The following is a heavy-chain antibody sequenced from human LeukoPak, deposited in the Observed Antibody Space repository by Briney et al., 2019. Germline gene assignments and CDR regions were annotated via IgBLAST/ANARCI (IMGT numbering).Heavy chain of an antibody. CDR2: INPNSGGT. V-gene: IGHV1-2*02. Sequence: GGSVKVSCKASGYTFTGYYMHWVRQAPGQGLEWMGWINPNSGGTNYAQKFQGRVTMARDTSKNQFSLKLSSVTAADTAVYYCARDRAGYGDGYMDVWGKGTTVTVSS. D-gene: IGHD4-17*01. J-gene: IGHJ6*03. CDR3: ARDRAGYGDGYMDV. CDR1: GYTFTGYY.